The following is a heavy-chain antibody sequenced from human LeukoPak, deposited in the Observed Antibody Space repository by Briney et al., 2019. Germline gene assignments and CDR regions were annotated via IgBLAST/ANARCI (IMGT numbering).Heavy chain of an antibody. D-gene: IGHD3-10*01. V-gene: IGHV4-34*01. CDR3: ARGLSSGSYYSSLDS. CDR2: IDHTGST. Sequence: SETLSLTCAVYGGSFSGYYWSWIRQPPGKGLEWIGEIDHTGSTSYNPSLKSRVTISKDTSKNQFSLKLNSVTAAGTSVYYCARGLSSGSYYSSLDSWGQGTLVTVSS. J-gene: IGHJ4*02. CDR1: GGSFSGYY.